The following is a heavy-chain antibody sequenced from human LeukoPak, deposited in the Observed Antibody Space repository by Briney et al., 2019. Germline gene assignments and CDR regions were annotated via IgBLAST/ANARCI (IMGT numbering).Heavy chain of an antibody. J-gene: IGHJ4*02. Sequence: ASVKVSCKASGGTFSSYAISWVRQAPGQGLEWMGRIIPIFGTANYAQKFQGRVTITTDESTSTAYMELSSLRSEDTAVYYCASSTFYYDSSGYRVLDYWGQGNLVTVSS. D-gene: IGHD3-22*01. CDR1: GGTFSSYA. V-gene: IGHV1-69*05. CDR3: ASSTFYYDSSGYRVLDY. CDR2: IIPIFGTA.